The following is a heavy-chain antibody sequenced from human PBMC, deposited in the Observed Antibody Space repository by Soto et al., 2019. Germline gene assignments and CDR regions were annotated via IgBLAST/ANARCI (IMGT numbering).Heavy chain of an antibody. CDR2: IVVGSGNT. J-gene: IGHJ4*02. D-gene: IGHD3-10*01. CDR3: AAVYYYGSGSYYNPATYFDF. Sequence: SVKVSCKASGFTFTSSGMQWVRQARGQRLEWIGWIVVGSGNTNYAQKFQERVTITRDMSTSTAYMELSSLRSEDTAVYYCAAVYYYGSGSYYNPATYFDFWGQGTLVTVSS. V-gene: IGHV1-58*02. CDR1: GFTFTSSG.